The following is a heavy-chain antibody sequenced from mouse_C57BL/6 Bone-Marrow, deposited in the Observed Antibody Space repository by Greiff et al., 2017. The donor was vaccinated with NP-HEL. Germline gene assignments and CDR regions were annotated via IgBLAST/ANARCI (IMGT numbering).Heavy chain of an antibody. CDR1: GYTFTSYW. CDR3: TRWVYYGNDGGFAY. CDR2: IYPGNSDT. D-gene: IGHD2-2*01. J-gene: IGHJ3*01. V-gene: IGHV1-5*01. Sequence: EVQLQQSGTVLARPGASVKMSCKTSGYTFTSYWMHWVKQRPGQGLEWIGAIYPGNSDTSYNQKFKGKAKLTAVTSASTAYMELSSLTNEDSAVYDCTRWVYYGNDGGFAYWGQGTLVTVSA.